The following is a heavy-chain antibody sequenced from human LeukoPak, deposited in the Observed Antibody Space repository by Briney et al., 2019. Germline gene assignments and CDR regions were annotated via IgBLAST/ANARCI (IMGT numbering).Heavy chain of an antibody. CDR1: GFTFSSYG. D-gene: IGHD6-19*01. CDR3: AKTGSSGLPPFDY. Sequence: GGSLRLSCAASGFTFSSYGMHWVRQAPGKGLEWVAVISYDGSNKYYADSVKGRFTISRDNSKNTLYLQMNSLRAEDTAVYYCAKTGSSGLPPFDYWGQGTLVTVSS. V-gene: IGHV3-30*18. J-gene: IGHJ4*02. CDR2: ISYDGSNK.